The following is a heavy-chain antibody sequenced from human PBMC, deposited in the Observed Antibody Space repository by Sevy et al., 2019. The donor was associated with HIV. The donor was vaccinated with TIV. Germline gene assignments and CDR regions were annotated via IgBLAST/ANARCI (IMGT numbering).Heavy chain of an antibody. CDR3: AADNGSGYIGGGTYYYGMNV. J-gene: IGHJ6*02. Sequence: ASVKVSCKASGFTFSGSALQWVRQARGQRLEWIGWIVVGNGNTKYAPQFQERVTFIRDMSTSTAYMELSSLRSEDTAVYYCAADNGSGYIGGGTYYYGMNVWGQGTTVTVSS. CDR2: IVVGNGNT. D-gene: IGHD3-3*01. CDR1: GFTFSGSA. V-gene: IGHV1-58*01.